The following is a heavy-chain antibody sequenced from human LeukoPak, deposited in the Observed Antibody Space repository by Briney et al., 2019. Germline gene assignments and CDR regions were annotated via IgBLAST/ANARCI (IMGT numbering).Heavy chain of an antibody. CDR3: ARDIEAAGLFLDY. CDR2: INQDGGEK. D-gene: IGHD6-13*01. J-gene: IGHJ4*02. CDR1: GFTFSNYW. Sequence: GGSLRLSCAASGFTFSNYWMSWVRQAPGKGLEWVVNINQDGGEKYYVDSVKGRFTISRDNAKNSLYLQMNSLRAEDTAVYYCARDIEAAGLFLDYWGQGTLVTVSS. V-gene: IGHV3-7*01.